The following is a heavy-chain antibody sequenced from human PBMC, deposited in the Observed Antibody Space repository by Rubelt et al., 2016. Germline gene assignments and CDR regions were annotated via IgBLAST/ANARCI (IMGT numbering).Heavy chain of an antibody. Sequence: EVQLVESGGGLIQPGGSLRLSCAASELSVSNNYMSWIRQAPGKGLEWIGQIKSENDGVIINVAAPVRGRFTISRDESNNRLYLQMNNLKSEETGFYYCTTGATYDSSVGFWGRGTLVTVS. CDR2: IKSENDGVII. CDR3: TTGATYDSSVGF. D-gene: IGHD3-22*01. V-gene: IGHV3-15*01. CDR1: ELSVSNNY. J-gene: IGHJ4*02.